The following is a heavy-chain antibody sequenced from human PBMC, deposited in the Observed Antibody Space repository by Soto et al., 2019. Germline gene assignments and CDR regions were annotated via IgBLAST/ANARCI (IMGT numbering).Heavy chain of an antibody. CDR2: ISHDGSNK. J-gene: IGHJ4*02. CDR3: AQAFGVLMVYEDCFFGF. D-gene: IGHD2-8*01. CDR1: GFTFSSYG. V-gene: IGHV3-30*18. Sequence: QVQLVESGGGVVQPGRSLRLSCAASGFTFSSYGMHWVRQAPGKGLEWVAVISHDGSNKYYADSVKGRFTISRDNSKKTLYLQMIRLSSEDTAVYYCAQAFGVLMVYEDCFFGFWGQGTLVTVSS.